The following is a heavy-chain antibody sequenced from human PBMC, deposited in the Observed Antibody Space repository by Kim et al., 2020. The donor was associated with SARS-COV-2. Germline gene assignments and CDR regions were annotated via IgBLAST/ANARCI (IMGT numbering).Heavy chain of an antibody. V-gene: IGHV4-4*09. D-gene: IGHD5-12*01. Sequence: TNYHPSLTSRVTISVDTSQDQFSLKLGSVTAADTAVYYCASSGYDYYFDYWGQGTLVTVSS. J-gene: IGHJ4*02. CDR2: T. CDR3: ASSGYDYYFDY.